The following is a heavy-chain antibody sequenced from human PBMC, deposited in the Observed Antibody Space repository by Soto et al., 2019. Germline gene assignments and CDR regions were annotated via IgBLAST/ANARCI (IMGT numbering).Heavy chain of an antibody. CDR1: GFILSNYS. Sequence: PGEALKISCTASGFILSNYSMNWVRQAPGKGLEWVSALSKDGANEHYADSVKGRFTISRDGSKNTLYLQMNSLRAEDTAMYYCAKDPSTGSADYWGQRTQVTVSS. D-gene: IGHD3-9*01. CDR3: AKDPSTGSADY. J-gene: IGHJ4*02. CDR2: LSKDGANE. V-gene: IGHV3-23*01.